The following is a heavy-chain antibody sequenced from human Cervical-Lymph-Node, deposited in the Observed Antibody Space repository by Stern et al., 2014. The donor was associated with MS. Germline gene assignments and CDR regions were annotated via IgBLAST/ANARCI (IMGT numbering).Heavy chain of an antibody. Sequence: VQLVESETEVKKPGASVKVSCKASGYTFTGHYMHWVRQAPGQGLEWMGWINPNSGDTKYAEKFQGRVTMTRDTSISTAYMELSRLKSDDTAVYYCAKEMYGMDVWGRGTTVTVSS. J-gene: IGHJ6*02. D-gene: IGHD2-8*01. CDR3: AKEMYGMDV. CDR2: INPNSGDT. CDR1: GYTFTGHY. V-gene: IGHV1-2*02.